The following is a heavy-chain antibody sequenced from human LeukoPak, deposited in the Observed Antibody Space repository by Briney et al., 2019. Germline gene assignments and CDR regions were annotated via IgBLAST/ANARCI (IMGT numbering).Heavy chain of an antibody. CDR2: IKTDGSQI. CDR1: GFTFSSYS. V-gene: IGHV3-7*01. CDR3: AKDRYSGSYLQSGPCAH. Sequence: GGSLRLSCAASGFTFSSYSMNWVRQAPGKGLEWVANIKTDGSQIYYVDSVKGRFTISRDNAKNSLYLQMNSLRTEDTAVYYCAKDRYSGSYLQSGPCAHWGQGTLVTVSS. J-gene: IGHJ4*02. D-gene: IGHD1-26*01.